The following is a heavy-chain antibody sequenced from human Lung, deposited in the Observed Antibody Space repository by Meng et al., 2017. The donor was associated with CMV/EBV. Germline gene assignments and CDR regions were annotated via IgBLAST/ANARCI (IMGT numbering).Heavy chain of an antibody. V-gene: IGHV4-4*02. CDR2: IYHSGST. Sequence: VQREEAGPGLVEPSGTLSLSCAVSCGSISSSNWWSWVRQPPGKGLEWIGEIYHSGSTNYNPSLKRRVTISVDKSKNQFSLKLSSVTAADTAVYYCASFPPPGKQWLVTDYWGQGTLVTVSS. CDR1: CGSISSSNW. J-gene: IGHJ4*02. D-gene: IGHD6-19*01. CDR3: ASFPPPGKQWLVTDY.